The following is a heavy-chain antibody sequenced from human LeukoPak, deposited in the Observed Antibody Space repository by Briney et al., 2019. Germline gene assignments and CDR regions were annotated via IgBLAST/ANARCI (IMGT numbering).Heavy chain of an antibody. CDR3: AKQAGATAYFDY. CDR2: IRYDGTYE. CDR1: GFTFSSYG. J-gene: IGHJ4*02. V-gene: IGHV3-30*02. Sequence: GGSLRLSCAASGFTFSSYGMHWVRQAPGKGLEGMTFIRYDGTYEYYADSVRGRFTISRDNSKDTLYLQMNSLRAEDTAVYYCAKQAGATAYFDYWGQGTLVTVSS. D-gene: IGHD1-26*01.